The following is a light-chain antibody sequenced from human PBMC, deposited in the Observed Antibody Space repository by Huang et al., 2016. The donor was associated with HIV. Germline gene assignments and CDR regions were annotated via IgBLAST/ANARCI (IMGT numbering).Light chain of an antibody. CDR1: QTITNW. V-gene: IGKV1-5*03. Sequence: DIQMTQSPSTLSASVGDRVTITCRASQTITNWLALYQQKPGKAPQILIYKASTLETWVPSRFSGSGSGTEFPLTINSMQPDDFATYYCQQYSSWRTFGQGTKVE. CDR3: QQYSSWRT. CDR2: KAS. J-gene: IGKJ1*01.